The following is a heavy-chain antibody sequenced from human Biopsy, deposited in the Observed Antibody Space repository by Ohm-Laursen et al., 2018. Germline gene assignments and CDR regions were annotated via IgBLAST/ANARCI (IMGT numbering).Heavy chain of an antibody. Sequence: GTLSLTCTVSGGSISDDYWNWIRQPPGKGPQVIGYISSGGRAKYNPSLKSRLTISLDTSKNQLSLRLSSVTAADSAIYYCARERQFRFLEGAFDYWGQGILVTVPS. CDR2: ISSGGRA. CDR1: GGSISDDY. CDR3: ARERQFRFLEGAFDY. V-gene: IGHV4-59*01. D-gene: IGHD3-3*01. J-gene: IGHJ4*02.